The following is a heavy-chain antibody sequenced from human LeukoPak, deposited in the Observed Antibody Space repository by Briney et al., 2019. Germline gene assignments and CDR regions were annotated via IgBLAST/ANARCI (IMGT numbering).Heavy chain of an antibody. D-gene: IGHD3-10*01. J-gene: IGHJ5*02. Sequence: GGSLRLSCAASGFTFSSNGMHWVREAPGKGLECVAVISYDGSNKYYADSVKGRFTISRDNSKNTLYLQMNSLRAEDTAVYYCAKDLHPYYYGSGSNWFDPWGQGTLVTVSS. V-gene: IGHV3-30*18. CDR2: ISYDGSNK. CDR3: AKDLHPYYYGSGSNWFDP. CDR1: GFTFSSNG.